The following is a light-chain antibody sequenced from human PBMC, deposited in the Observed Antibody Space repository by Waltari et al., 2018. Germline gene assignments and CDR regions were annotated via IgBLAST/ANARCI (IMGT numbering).Light chain of an antibody. CDR1: QSMDTY. Sequence: DIQMTQSPSSLSASVGDTVTITCRASQSMDTYLAWYQQRPGKAPALLISAVRDLQSGVPSRFSGSGYGTHFTLNINSLQPEDFATYYCQQGKTFPWTFGQGTKVEI. V-gene: IGKV1-12*01. CDR3: QQGKTFPWT. CDR2: AVR. J-gene: IGKJ1*01.